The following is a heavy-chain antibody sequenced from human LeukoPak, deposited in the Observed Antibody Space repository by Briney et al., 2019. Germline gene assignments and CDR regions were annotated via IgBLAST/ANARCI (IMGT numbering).Heavy chain of an antibody. J-gene: IGHJ4*02. CDR2: IGSSNNI. V-gene: IGHV3-11*04. CDR1: GFTFSDYY. Sequence: GGSLRLACAASGFTFSDYYMSWIRQAPGKGLEWLLYIGSSNNINSADSVKGRFTISRDNAKNSLYLQLNSLRAEDTAVYYCARGSFLITFGGLIVWGQGTLVTVSS. CDR3: ARGSFLITFGGLIV. D-gene: IGHD3-16*02.